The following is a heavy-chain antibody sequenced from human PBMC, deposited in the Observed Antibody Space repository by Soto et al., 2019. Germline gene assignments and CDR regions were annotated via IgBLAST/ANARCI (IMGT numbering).Heavy chain of an antibody. Sequence: QVQLVQSGAEVKKPGSSVKVSCKSSGGTFNTYAISWVRQAPGQGIEWMVAVIPIFCAANYAQRFQGRVTLTADEFTTKAYRELGSLRADDTAVYFCARRDSKYDSAGYPPFDSWGQGTLVTVSS. CDR3: ARRDSKYDSAGYPPFDS. D-gene: IGHD3-22*01. J-gene: IGHJ5*01. CDR2: VIPIFCAA. CDR1: GGTFNTYA. V-gene: IGHV1-69*01.